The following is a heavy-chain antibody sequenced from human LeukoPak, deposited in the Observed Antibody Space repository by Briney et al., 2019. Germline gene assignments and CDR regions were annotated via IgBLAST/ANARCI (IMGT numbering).Heavy chain of an antibody. V-gene: IGHV3-48*01. D-gene: IGHD5-18*01. Sequence: PGGSLRLSCAASGLTFSSDSMNWVRQAPGKGLEWVSYISSSSSTIYYADSVKGRVTISRDNAKNSLYLQMNSLRAEDTAVYYCARGPRGYSNSEDWGQGTLVTVSS. CDR1: GLTFSSDS. CDR2: ISSSSSTI. J-gene: IGHJ4*02. CDR3: ARGPRGYSNSED.